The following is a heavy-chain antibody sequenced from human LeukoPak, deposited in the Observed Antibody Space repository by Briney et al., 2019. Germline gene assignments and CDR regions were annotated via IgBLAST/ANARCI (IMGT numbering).Heavy chain of an antibody. J-gene: IGHJ4*02. CDR3: ARHQGRYYYDSSGYFSYYFDY. V-gene: IGHV1-69*13. Sequence: SVTVSCKASGGTFSSYAISWVRQAPGQGLEWMGGIIPIFGTANYAQKFQGRVTITADESTSTAYMELSSLRSEDTAVYYCARHQGRYYYDSSGYFSYYFDYWGQGTLVTASS. CDR2: IIPIFGTA. D-gene: IGHD3-22*01. CDR1: GGTFSSYA.